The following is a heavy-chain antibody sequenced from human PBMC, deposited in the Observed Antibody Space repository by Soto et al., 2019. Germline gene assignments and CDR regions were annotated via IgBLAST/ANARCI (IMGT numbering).Heavy chain of an antibody. D-gene: IGHD3-10*01. CDR2: INSDGSST. CDR3: ARAGGVRGVTPFDP. Sequence: EVQLVESGGGLVQPGGSLRLSCAASGFTFSSYWMHWVRQAPGKGLVWVSRINSDGSSTSYAVSVKGRFTISRDNAKNTLYLEMNSLRAEDTAVYYCARAGGVRGVTPFDPWGQGTLVTVSS. V-gene: IGHV3-74*01. CDR1: GFTFSSYW. J-gene: IGHJ5*02.